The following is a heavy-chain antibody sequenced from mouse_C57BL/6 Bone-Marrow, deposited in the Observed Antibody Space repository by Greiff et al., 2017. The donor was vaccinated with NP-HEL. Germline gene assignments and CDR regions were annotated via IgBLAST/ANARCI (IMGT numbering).Heavy chain of an antibody. J-gene: IGHJ3*01. Sequence: VQGVESGPELARPWASVKISCQAFYTFFRRVHFAIRDTNYWLQWVKQRPGQGLEWIGAIYPGNGDTSSNQKFKGKAKWTADKSSSTAYMQLSSLTSEDSAVYYCAAVDGSTRGFAYWGQGTLVTVSA. CDR3: SEDSAVYYCAAVDGSTRGFAY. V-gene: IGHV1-87*01. CDR1: YTFFRRVH. CDR2: GQGLEWIG. D-gene: IGHD2-3*01.